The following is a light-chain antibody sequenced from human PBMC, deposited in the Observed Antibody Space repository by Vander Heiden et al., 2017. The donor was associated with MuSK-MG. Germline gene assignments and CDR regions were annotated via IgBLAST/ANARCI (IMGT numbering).Light chain of an antibody. CDR2: KAS. CDR3: QQYKSYPAT. Sequence: DIQMTHSPSTLSASAGDRVTITCRASQTINNWLAWYQQKPGKAPKLLIHKASSLESGVPSRFSGSGSGTEFTLTISSLQPDDIATYYCQQYKSYPATFGGGTKVEIK. CDR1: QTINNW. V-gene: IGKV1-5*03. J-gene: IGKJ4*01.